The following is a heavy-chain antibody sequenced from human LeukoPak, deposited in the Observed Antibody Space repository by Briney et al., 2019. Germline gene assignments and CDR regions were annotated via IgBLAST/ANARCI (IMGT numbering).Heavy chain of an antibody. CDR1: GGSISSGGYY. V-gene: IGHV4-31*03. Sequence: PSETLSLTCTVSGGSISSGGYYWNWIRQHPGKGLEWIGYIYYSGSTYYNPSLKSRVTISVDTSKNRFSLKLRSVTAADTAVYYCARDSRSTVVTWYWYFDLWGRGTLVTVSS. CDR2: IYYSGST. J-gene: IGHJ2*01. D-gene: IGHD4-23*01. CDR3: ARDSRSTVVTWYWYFDL.